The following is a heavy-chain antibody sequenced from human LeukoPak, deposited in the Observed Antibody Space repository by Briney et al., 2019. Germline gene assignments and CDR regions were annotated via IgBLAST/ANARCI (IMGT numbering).Heavy chain of an antibody. CDR2: IPYDGSNK. D-gene: IGHD2-15*01. J-gene: IGHJ4*02. Sequence: GGSLRLSCAASGFTFSGYGMHWVRQGPAKGLEWVAFIPYDGSNKQYADSVKGRFTISRDNSKNTLYLQMSSLRPEDTAVYFCSIIAANSFDYWGQGTLVTVSS. CDR3: SIIAANSFDY. CDR1: GFTFSGYG. V-gene: IGHV3-30*02.